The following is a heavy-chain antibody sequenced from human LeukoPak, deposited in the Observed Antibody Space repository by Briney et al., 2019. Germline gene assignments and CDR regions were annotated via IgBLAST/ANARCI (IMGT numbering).Heavy chain of an antibody. CDR2: FYNSGST. D-gene: IGHD6-19*01. V-gene: IGHV4-59*08. CDR3: ASGTQWLAFDY. CDR1: GGSISSYF. J-gene: IGHJ4*02. Sequence: SETLSLTCTVSGGSISSYFWAWTRQPPGKGLEWIGSFYNSGSTTYNPSLQSRVTISVDMSKSQVSLRLGSVAAADTAVYYCASGTQWLAFDYWGQGNLVTVSS.